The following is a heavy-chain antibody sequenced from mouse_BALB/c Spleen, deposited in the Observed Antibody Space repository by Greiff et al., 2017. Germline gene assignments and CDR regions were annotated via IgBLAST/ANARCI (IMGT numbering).Heavy chain of an antibody. CDR2: IDPENGNT. V-gene: IGHV14-1*02. CDR3: AVTGTGAWFAY. D-gene: IGHD4-1*01. CDR1: GYTFTSYW. Sequence: EVQLQQPGAELVKPGASVKLSCKASGYTFTSYWMHWVKQRPGQGLEWIGWIDPENGNTIYDPKFQGKASITADTSSNTAYLQLSSLTSEDTAVYYCAVTGTGAWFAYWGQGTLVTVSA. J-gene: IGHJ3*01.